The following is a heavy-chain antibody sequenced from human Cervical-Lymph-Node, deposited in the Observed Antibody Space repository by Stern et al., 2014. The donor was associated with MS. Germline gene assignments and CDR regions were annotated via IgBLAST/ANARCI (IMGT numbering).Heavy chain of an antibody. CDR2: IYTTGST. D-gene: IGHD5-18*01. Sequence: QVQLQESGPGLVKPSQTLSLTCTVSGGSVGSGSYDWSWIRQPAGKGLEWIGRIYTTGSTYYNPSLKSRLSISIDTSKNQFSLKLPSVTAADTAVYYCARDKEDTNMAFSYFDNWGQGTLVTVSS. V-gene: IGHV4-61*02. J-gene: IGHJ4*02. CDR3: ARDKEDTNMAFSYFDN. CDR1: GGSVGSGSYD.